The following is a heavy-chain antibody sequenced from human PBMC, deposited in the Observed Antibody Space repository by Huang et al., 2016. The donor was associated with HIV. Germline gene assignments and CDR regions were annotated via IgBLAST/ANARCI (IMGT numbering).Heavy chain of an antibody. CDR3: ARDRGGWGTYRFTGNDY. Sequence: QVQLVQSGPEVKKPGSSVKVSCKASGEALSEYAFNWVQQAPRHGLEGMGGIIPIFGTAKYAQKFEGRRTSTADESTNTGYMELSRLEFEDTAVYYCARDRGGWGTYRFTGNDYWGQGTLVTVSS. D-gene: IGHD3-16*02. CDR1: GEALSEYA. J-gene: IGHJ4*02. CDR2: IIPIFGTA. V-gene: IGHV1-69*13.